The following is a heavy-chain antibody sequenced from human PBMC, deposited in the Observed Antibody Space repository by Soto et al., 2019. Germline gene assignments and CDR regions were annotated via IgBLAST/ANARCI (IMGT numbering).Heavy chain of an antibody. CDR2: ISGYNGKT. CDR1: DNTFTHYV. D-gene: IGHD2-21*01. V-gene: IGHV1-18*01. J-gene: IGHJ6*02. Sequence: QVRLVQSGSEVKKLGASVKVSCKSSDNTFTHYVINWVRQAPGQGLEWMGGISGYNGKTKYAQTFQDGVTKTADTSTRTAFIEVRSLTSDDACVYFCAATCGNYFGLDVWGQGTTVTVSS. CDR3: AATCGNYFGLDV.